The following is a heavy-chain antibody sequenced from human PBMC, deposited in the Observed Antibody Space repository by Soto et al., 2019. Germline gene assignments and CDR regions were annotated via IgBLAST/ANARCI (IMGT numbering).Heavy chain of an antibody. CDR3: ARGALYYDSSGYPGY. D-gene: IGHD3-22*01. Sequence: GGSLRLSCAASGFTFSTYNIHWVRQAPGRGLEWVSYISSSSSTIYYADSVKGRFTISRDNAKNSLYLQMNSLRDEDTAVYYCARGALYYDSSGYPGYWGQGTLVTVS. CDR1: GFTFSTYN. J-gene: IGHJ4*02. V-gene: IGHV3-48*02. CDR2: ISSSSSTI.